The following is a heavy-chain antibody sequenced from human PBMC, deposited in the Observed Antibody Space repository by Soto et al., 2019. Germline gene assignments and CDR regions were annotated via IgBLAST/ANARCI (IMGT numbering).Heavy chain of an antibody. CDR1: GGSISSSSYY. CDR2: IYYSGST. CDR3: ASFFLYWSYFDY. J-gene: IGHJ4*02. D-gene: IGHD2-15*01. V-gene: IGHV4-39*01. Sequence: QLQLQESGPGLVKPSETLSLTCTVSGGSISSSSYYWGWIRQPPGKGLEWIGSIYYSGSTSYNPSLKSRVTISVDTSKNQFSLKLSSVTAADTAVYYCASFFLYWSYFDYWGQGTLVTVSS.